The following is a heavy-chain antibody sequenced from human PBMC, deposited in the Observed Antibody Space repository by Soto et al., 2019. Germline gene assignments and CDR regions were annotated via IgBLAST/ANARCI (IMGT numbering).Heavy chain of an antibody. CDR3: ATVATHSYNWVDP. CDR1: GFTFSTYW. D-gene: IGHD3-3*02. CDR2: INADGTTT. V-gene: IGHV3-74*01. J-gene: IGHJ5*02. Sequence: EVHLVESGGGLVQPGGSLRLSCAASGFTFSTYWMHWVRQDPGKGLVWVSRINADGTTTTYADSVKGRFTISRDNAKNTLYLQMNSLRAEDTAVYFCATVATHSYNWVDPWGQGTLVTISS.